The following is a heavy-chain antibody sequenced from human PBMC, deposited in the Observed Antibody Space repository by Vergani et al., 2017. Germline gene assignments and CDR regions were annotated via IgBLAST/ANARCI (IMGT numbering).Heavy chain of an antibody. CDR3: ARVPVTIFGVVIRTTNWFDP. CDR1: GYTFTSYG. V-gene: IGHV1-18*01. D-gene: IGHD3-3*01. J-gene: IGHJ5*02. Sequence: QVQLVQSGAEVKKPGASVKVSCKASGYTFTSYGISWVRQAPGQGLEWMGWISAYNGNTNYAQKHQGRVTMTTDTSTSTAYMELSSLGSDETAVYYCARVPVTIFGVVIRTTNWFDPWGQGTLVTVSS. CDR2: ISAYNGNT.